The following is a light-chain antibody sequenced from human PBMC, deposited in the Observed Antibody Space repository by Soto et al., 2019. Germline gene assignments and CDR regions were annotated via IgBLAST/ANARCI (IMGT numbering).Light chain of an antibody. Sequence: DIQLTQSPSFLSASVGDRVTITCRAGQGISSYLAWYQQRPGKAPKLLIYAASTLQSGVPSRFSGSGSGTEFTLTISSLQPADFATYYCQQLNSYSYTFGQGTKLEIK. J-gene: IGKJ2*01. V-gene: IGKV1-9*01. CDR1: QGISSY. CDR3: QQLNSYSYT. CDR2: AAS.